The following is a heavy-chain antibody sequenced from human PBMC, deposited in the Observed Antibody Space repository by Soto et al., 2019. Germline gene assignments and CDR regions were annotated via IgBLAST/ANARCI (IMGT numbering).Heavy chain of an antibody. CDR2: ISYDGSNK. Sequence: QPGGSLRLSCAASGFTFSSYAMHWVRQAPGKGLEWVAVISYDGSNKYYADSVKGRFTISRDNSKNTLYLQMNSLRAEDTAVYYCARDSQYSSSWSNYWGQGTLVTVSS. D-gene: IGHD6-13*01. CDR3: ARDSQYSSSWSNY. CDR1: GFTFSSYA. J-gene: IGHJ4*02. V-gene: IGHV3-30-3*01.